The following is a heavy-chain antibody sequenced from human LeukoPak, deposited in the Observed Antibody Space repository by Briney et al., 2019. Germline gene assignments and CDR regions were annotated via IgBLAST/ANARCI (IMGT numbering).Heavy chain of an antibody. Sequence: PSETLSLTCTVSGGSISSYYWSWIWQPPGKGLEWIGYIYYSGSTNYNPSLKSRVTISVDTSKNQFSLKLSSVTAADTAVYYCARGRRRSGYSSSWYEYYFDCWGQGTLVTVSS. D-gene: IGHD6-13*01. CDR3: ARGRRRSGYSSSWYEYYFDC. CDR1: GGSISSYY. V-gene: IGHV4-59*01. J-gene: IGHJ4*02. CDR2: IYYSGST.